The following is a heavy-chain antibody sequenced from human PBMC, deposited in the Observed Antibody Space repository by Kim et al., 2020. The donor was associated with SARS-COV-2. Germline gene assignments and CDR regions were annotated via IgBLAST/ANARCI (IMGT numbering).Heavy chain of an antibody. CDR1: GFTFSDYY. CDR3: AGGTNADDYGDHKH. D-gene: IGHD4-17*01. V-gene: IGHV3-11*06. CDR2: ISSSSTYT. J-gene: IGHJ1*01. Sequence: GGSLRLSCAASGFTFSDYYMSWIRQAPGKGLEWVSYISSSSTYTKYADSVRGRFTISRDNAKTSLYLQMNTLRVEDTAVYYCAGGTNADDYGDHKHWGQGTLVTVSS.